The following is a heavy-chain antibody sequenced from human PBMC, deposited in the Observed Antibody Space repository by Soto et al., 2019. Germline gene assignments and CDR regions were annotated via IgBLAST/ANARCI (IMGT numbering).Heavy chain of an antibody. Sequence: SETLSLTCAVSGDSISGSQWWSWVRLPPAKGLEWIGEISHTGTTNYNPSLKSRVTTSVDKPTNQFSLNLPSLTAADAAVYYSARYRSSRDEYFDDWGQGTVVTVSS. J-gene: IGHJ4*02. V-gene: IGHV4-4*02. CDR1: GDSISGSQW. CDR3: ARYRSSRDEYFDD. CDR2: ISHTGTT. D-gene: IGHD2-2*01.